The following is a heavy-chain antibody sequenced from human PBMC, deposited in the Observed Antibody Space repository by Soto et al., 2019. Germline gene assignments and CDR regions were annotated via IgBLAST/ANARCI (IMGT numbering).Heavy chain of an antibody. Sequence: SETLSLTCTVSGGSVSSGSYYWSWIRQPPGKGLEWIGYIHYSGSTNYNPSLKSRVTISVDTSKNQFSLKLSSVTAADTAVYYCARDHDSSGYYLDYWGQGTLVTVSS. CDR3: ARDHDSSGYYLDY. CDR2: IHYSGST. V-gene: IGHV4-61*01. CDR1: GGSVSSGSYY. D-gene: IGHD3-22*01. J-gene: IGHJ4*02.